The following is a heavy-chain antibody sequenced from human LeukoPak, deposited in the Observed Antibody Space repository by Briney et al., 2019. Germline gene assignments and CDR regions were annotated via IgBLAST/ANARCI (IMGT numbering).Heavy chain of an antibody. CDR2: IYSGGST. V-gene: IGHV3-53*01. Sequence: GGSLRLSCAASGFTVSSNYMSWVRQAPGKGLEWVSVIYSGGSTYYADSVKGRFTISRDNSKNTLYLQMNSLRAEDTAVYYCARASDYGDYGFDYWGQGTLLTVSS. CDR1: GFTVSSNY. CDR3: ARASDYGDYGFDY. J-gene: IGHJ4*02. D-gene: IGHD4-17*01.